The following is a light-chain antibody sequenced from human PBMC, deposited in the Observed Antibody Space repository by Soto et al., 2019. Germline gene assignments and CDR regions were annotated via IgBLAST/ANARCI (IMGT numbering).Light chain of an antibody. CDR3: CSYAGSPFV. CDR1: SSDVGSYNL. V-gene: IGLV2-23*02. J-gene: IGLJ1*01. CDR2: EVS. Sequence: QSALTQPASVSGSPGQSITISCTGTSSDVGSYNLVSWYQQHPGKAPKLMIYEVSKRPSGVSHRFSGSKSGNTASLTISGLQAEDEADYYCCSYAGSPFVFGTGTKVTVL.